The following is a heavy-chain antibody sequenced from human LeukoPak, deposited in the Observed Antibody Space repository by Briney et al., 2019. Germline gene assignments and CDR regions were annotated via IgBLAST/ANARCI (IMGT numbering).Heavy chain of an antibody. Sequence: GGSLRLSCAASGFTVSSNYMSWVRQAPGKGLEWVSVIYSGGSTYYADSVKGRFTVSRDNSKNTLYLQMNSLRVEDTAVYYCARDGKYSSSWYGILDWGQGALVTVSS. CDR1: GFTVSSNY. D-gene: IGHD6-13*01. V-gene: IGHV3-66*01. CDR3: ARDGKYSSSWYGILD. CDR2: IYSGGST. J-gene: IGHJ4*02.